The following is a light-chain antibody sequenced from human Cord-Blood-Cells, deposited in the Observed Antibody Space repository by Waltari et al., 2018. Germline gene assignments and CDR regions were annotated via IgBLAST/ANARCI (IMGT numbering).Light chain of an antibody. CDR1: SSDVGGYNY. CDR3: SSYTSSSRV. V-gene: IGLV2-14*01. J-gene: IGLJ3*02. Sequence: QSALTQPASVSGSPGQSITISCTGTSSDVGGYNYVSWYQQHPGKAPKLMIYDVSKRPSGVSTRFSGSKSGHTASLTISGLQAEDEADYYCSSYTSSSRVFGGGTKLTVL. CDR2: DVS.